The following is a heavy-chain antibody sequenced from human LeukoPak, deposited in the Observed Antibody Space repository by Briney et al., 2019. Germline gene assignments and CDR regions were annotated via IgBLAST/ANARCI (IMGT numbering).Heavy chain of an antibody. CDR2: ISSSSSYI. CDR1: GFTFSSYS. Sequence: GGSLRLSCAASGFTFSSYSMNWVRQAPGKGLEWVSSISSSSSYIYYADSVKGRFTISRDNAKNSLYLQMNSLRAEDTAVYYCASSLYDYVWGSYRLGGYWGQGTLVTVSS. CDR3: ASSLYDYVWGSYRLGGY. V-gene: IGHV3-21*01. J-gene: IGHJ4*02. D-gene: IGHD3-16*02.